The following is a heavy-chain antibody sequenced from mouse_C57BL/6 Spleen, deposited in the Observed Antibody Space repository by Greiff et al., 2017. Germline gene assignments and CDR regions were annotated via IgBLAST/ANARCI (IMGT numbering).Heavy chain of an antibody. Sequence: QVQLKQSGAELVRPGASVTLSCKASGYTFTDYEMHWVKQTPVHGLEWIGAIDPEPGGTAYNQKFKGKAILTADKSSSTAYMELRSLTSEDSAVYYCTRGDYYGSSYNYWGQGTTLTVSS. D-gene: IGHD1-1*01. V-gene: IGHV1-15*01. J-gene: IGHJ2*01. CDR3: TRGDYYGSSYNY. CDR1: GYTFTDYE. CDR2: IDPEPGGT.